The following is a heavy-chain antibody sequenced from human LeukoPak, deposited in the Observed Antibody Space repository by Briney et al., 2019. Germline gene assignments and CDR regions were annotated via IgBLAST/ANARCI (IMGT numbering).Heavy chain of an antibody. CDR1: GFTFSSYA. D-gene: IGHD4-23*01. CDR2: ISGSGGST. J-gene: IGHJ6*03. V-gene: IGHV3-23*01. CDR3: AKGHYGGYYYYMDV. Sequence: GGSLRLSCAASGFTFSSYAMSWVRQAPGKGLEWVSAISGSGGSTYYADSVKGRFTIPRDNSKNTLYLQMNSLRAEDTAVYYCAKGHYGGYYYYMDVWGKGTTVTVSS.